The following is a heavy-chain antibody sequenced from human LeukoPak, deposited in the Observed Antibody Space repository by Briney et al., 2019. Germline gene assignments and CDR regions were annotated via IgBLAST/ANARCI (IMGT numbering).Heavy chain of an antibody. CDR2: IIPIFGTA. Sequence: ASVMVSCKASGGTFSSYAISWVRQAPGQGLEWMGGIIPIFGTANYAQKFQGRVTITADESTSTAYMELSSLRSEDTAVYYCARDVVVVPAAQYYYYGMDVWGQGTTVTVSS. D-gene: IGHD2-2*01. J-gene: IGHJ6*02. CDR1: GGTFSSYA. CDR3: ARDVVVVPAAQYYYYGMDV. V-gene: IGHV1-69*13.